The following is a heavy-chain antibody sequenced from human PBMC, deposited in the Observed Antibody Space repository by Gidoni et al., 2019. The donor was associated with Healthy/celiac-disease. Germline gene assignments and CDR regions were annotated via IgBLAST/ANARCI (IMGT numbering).Heavy chain of an antibody. CDR3: ARAIGSGWYARRYNWFDP. J-gene: IGHJ5*02. V-gene: IGHV1-69*09. CDR2: IIPILGIA. Sequence: QVQLVQSGAEVKKPGSSVKVSCKASGGTFSSYAISWVRQAPGQGLEWMGRIIPILGIANYAQKFQGRVTITADKSTSTAYMELSSLRSEDTAVYYCARAIGSGWYARRYNWFDPWGQGTLVTVSS. D-gene: IGHD6-19*01. CDR1: GGTFSSYA.